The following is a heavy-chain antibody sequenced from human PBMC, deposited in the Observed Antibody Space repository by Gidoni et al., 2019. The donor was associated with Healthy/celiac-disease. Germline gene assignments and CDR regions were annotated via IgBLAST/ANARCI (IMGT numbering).Heavy chain of an antibody. V-gene: IGHV3-30*18. J-gene: IGHJ1*01. Sequence: QVQLVESGGGVVQPGRSLRLSCAASGFTFNSYGMHWVRQAPGKGLEWVAVISYDGSNKYYADSVKGRFTISRDNSKNTLYLQMNSLRAEDTAVYYCAKGHSISWRAEYFQDWGQGTLVTVSS. CDR2: ISYDGSNK. CDR3: AKGHSISWRAEYFQD. CDR1: GFTFNSYG. D-gene: IGHD6-13*01.